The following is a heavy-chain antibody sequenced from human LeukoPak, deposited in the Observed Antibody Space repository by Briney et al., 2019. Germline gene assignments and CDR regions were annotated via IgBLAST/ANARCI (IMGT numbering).Heavy chain of an antibody. CDR3: ARDLGIFEWELHYGMDV. CDR1: GGTFSSYA. CDR2: IIPILGIA. J-gene: IGHJ6*02. Sequence: ASVKFSCKASGGTFSSYAISWVRQAPGQGLEWMGRIIPILGIANNAQKFQGRVTITADKSTSTAYMELSSLRSEDTAVYYCARDLGIFEWELHYGMDVWGQGTTVTVSS. D-gene: IGHD1-26*01. V-gene: IGHV1-69*04.